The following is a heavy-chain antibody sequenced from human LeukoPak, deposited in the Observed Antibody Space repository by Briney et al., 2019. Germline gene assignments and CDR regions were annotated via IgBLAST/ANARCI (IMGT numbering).Heavy chain of an antibody. D-gene: IGHD6-6*01. CDR3: ARHRAYSSSSPFDY. V-gene: IGHV4-59*08. Sequence: KPSETLSLTCSVSGGSISSLYWSWVRQHPEKGLEWIGYIYYTGSTNYNPSLKSRVTMFVDMSKNQFSLRLSSVTAADTAVYYCARHRAYSSSSPFDYWGQGTLVTVSS. CDR2: IYYTGST. J-gene: IGHJ4*02. CDR1: GGSISSLY.